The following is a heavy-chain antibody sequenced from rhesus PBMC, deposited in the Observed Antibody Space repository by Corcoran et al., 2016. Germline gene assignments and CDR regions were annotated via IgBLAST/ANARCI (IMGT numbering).Heavy chain of an antibody. CDR3: AKGGIYYFDY. J-gene: IGHJ4*01. CDR2: IDPSDSDT. V-gene: IGHV5-20*02. CDR1: GYSFASYW. Sequence: EVQLVQSGAEVKRPGESLKISCQTSGYSFASYWMRWGRPMPGQGLEWMGAIDPSDSDTRYSPSFQGQVTISADRSITTAYLQWSSLKASDTATYYCAKGGIYYFDYWGQGVLVTVSS.